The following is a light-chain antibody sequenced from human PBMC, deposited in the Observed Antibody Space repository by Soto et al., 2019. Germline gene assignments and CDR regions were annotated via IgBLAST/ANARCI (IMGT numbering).Light chain of an antibody. J-gene: IGLJ1*01. CDR3: GSFSSSCTLYV. CDR2: EVS. CDR1: SSDVGGSKY. V-gene: IGLV2-14*01. Sequence: QSVLTQPASVSGSPGQSITISCTGTSSDVGGSKYVSWYQQLPGKAPRLMIYEVSNRPSGVSNRFSGSKSGNTASLTVSGLQAEDEADYYCGSFSSSCTLYVFGTGTKVTVL.